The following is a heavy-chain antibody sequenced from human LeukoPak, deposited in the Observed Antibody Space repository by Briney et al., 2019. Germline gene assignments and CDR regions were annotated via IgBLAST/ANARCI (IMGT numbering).Heavy chain of an antibody. CDR3: EREDYGGTSWGAFDI. J-gene: IGHJ3*02. CDR1: GYTFTSYY. D-gene: IGHD4-23*01. Sequence: ASVKVSCKASGYTFTSYYMHWVRQAPGQGLEWMGIINLSGGSTSYAQKFQGRVTMTRDTSTSTVYMELSSLRSEDTAVYCCEREDYGGTSWGAFDIWGQGTMVTVSS. V-gene: IGHV1-46*01. CDR2: INLSGGST.